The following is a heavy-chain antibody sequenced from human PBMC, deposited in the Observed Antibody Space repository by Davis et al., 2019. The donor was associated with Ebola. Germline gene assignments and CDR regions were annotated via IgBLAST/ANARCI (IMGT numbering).Heavy chain of an antibody. Sequence: VSVKVSCKASGYTFTSYDINWVRQATGQGLEWMGWMNPNSGNTGYAQKFQGWVTMTRDTSISTAYMELSRLRSDDTAVYYCARVGGYDVFDYYGMDVWGQGTTVTVSS. V-gene: IGHV1-8*01. D-gene: IGHD5-12*01. J-gene: IGHJ6*02. CDR1: GYTFTSYD. CDR2: MNPNSGNT. CDR3: ARVGGYDVFDYYGMDV.